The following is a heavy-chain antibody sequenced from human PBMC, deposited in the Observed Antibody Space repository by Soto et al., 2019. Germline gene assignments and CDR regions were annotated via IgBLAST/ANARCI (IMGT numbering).Heavy chain of an antibody. CDR2: ISGGGETT. CDR3: AFNSGSGSYYFDY. J-gene: IGHJ4*02. D-gene: IGHD3-10*01. V-gene: IGHV3-23*01. Sequence: EVQLLESGGGLVQPGGSLRLSCAASGFTFSSYAMWWVRQAPGKGLECVSAISGGGETTYYADSVKGRFTISRDNSKNTLDRQMNSLRAEDTAVYYCAFNSGSGSYYFDYWGQGTLVTVSS. CDR1: GFTFSSYA.